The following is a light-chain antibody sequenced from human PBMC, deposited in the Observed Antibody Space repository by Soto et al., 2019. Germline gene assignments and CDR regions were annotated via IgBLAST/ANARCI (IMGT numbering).Light chain of an antibody. Sequence: DIQLTQSPSFLSASVGDRVSINCRASQGISNFLAWYQQKPGKAPNLLIYAASTLQSGVPSRFSGSGSGTEFTLIISSLRPEDSATYYCQQLNTHPITFGQGTRLEIK. V-gene: IGKV1-9*01. J-gene: IGKJ5*01. CDR2: AAS. CDR1: QGISNF. CDR3: QQLNTHPIT.